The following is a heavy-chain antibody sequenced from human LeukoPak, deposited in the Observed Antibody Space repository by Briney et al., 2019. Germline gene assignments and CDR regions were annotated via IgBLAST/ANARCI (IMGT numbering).Heavy chain of an antibody. J-gene: IGHJ4*02. D-gene: IGHD3-22*01. V-gene: IGHV4-39*02. CDR1: GGSISSSSYY. Sequence: PSETLSLTCTVSGGSISSSSYYWGWIRQPPGKGLEWIGSIYYSGTTHYNPSLKSRVTISVDTSKNQFSLKLSSVTAADTAVYYCAREGSGYYYSDYWGREPWSPSPQ. CDR3: AREGSGYYYSDY. CDR2: IYYSGTT.